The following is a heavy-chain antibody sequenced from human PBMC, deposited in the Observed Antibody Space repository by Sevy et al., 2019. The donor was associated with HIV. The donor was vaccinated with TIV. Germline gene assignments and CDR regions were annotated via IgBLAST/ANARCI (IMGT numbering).Heavy chain of an antibody. CDR2: IWYDGSNT. Sequence: GGSLRLSCAASGFIFSYYGMHWVRQAPGKGLEWVAVIWYDGSNTIYADSVKGRFTISRDHSKNILYLQMNSLRDEDTAVYYCARDPHEIMLSGSYYLYWGQGTRVTVSS. V-gene: IGHV3-33*01. CDR1: GFIFSYYG. J-gene: IGHJ4*02. D-gene: IGHD1-26*01. CDR3: ARDPHEIMLSGSYYLY.